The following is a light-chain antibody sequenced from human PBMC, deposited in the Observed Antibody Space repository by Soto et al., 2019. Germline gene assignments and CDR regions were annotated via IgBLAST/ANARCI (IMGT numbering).Light chain of an antibody. J-gene: IGKJ1*01. V-gene: IGKV1-39*01. CDR2: AAS. Sequence: DIQMTQSPSSLSASVGDRVTITCRASQSISSYLNWYQQKPGKAPKLLIYAASSLQSGVPSRFSGSGSGTDFTLTISSLQPEDVATYYCQQRYSTPTFGQGTKGDIK. CDR1: QSISSY. CDR3: QQRYSTPT.